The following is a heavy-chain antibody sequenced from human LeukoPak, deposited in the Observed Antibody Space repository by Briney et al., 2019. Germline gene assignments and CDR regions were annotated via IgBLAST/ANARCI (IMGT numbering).Heavy chain of an antibody. CDR2: ISSSGSTI. CDR1: GFTFGSYE. CDR3: ARVPIAAAGTFSDY. J-gene: IGHJ4*02. Sequence: GGSLRLSCAASGFTFGSYEMNWVRQAPGKGLEWVSYISSSGSTIYYADSVKGRFTISRDNAKNSLYLQMNSLRAEDKAVYYCARVPIAAAGTFSDYWGQGTLVTVSS. D-gene: IGHD6-13*01. V-gene: IGHV3-48*03.